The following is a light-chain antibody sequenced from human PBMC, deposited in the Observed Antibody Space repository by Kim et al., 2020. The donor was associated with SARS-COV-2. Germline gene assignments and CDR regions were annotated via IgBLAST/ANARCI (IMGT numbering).Light chain of an antibody. J-gene: IGKJ3*01. CDR3: QQYNNWPLFT. Sequence: SPGERATRSCRASQSVSSNLAWYQQKPGQAPRLLIYGASTRATGIPARFSGSGSGTEFTLTISSLQSEDFAVYYCQQYNNWPLFTFGPGTKVDIK. CDR1: QSVSSN. CDR2: GAS. V-gene: IGKV3-15*01.